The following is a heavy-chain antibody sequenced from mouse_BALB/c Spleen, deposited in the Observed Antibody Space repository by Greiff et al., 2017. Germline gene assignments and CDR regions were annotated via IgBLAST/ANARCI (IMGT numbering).Heavy chain of an antibody. D-gene: IGHD4-1*01. CDR1: GFAFSSYD. CDR3: ARHTGTAPFAY. V-gene: IGHV5-12-1*01. J-gene: IGHJ3*01. Sequence: EVKLVESGGGLVKPGGSLKLSCAASGFAFSSYDMSWVRQTPEKRLEWVAYISSGGGSTYYPDTVKGRFTISRDNAKNTLYLQMSSLKSEDTAMYYCARHTGTAPFAYWGQGTLVTVSA. CDR2: ISSGGGST.